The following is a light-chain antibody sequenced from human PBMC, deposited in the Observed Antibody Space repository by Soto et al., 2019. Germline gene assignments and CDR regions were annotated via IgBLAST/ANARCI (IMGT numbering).Light chain of an antibody. J-gene: IGKJ1*01. CDR3: QQYGSSPLT. CDR2: GAS. CDR1: QSVYSRY. Sequence: DIVLTQSPGTLSLSPGERATLSCRASQSVYSRYLAWYQQKPGQAPRLLIYGASSRATGIPDRFSGSGSETEFSLTISRLEPEDFAVYYCQQYGSSPLTFGQGTNVEIK. V-gene: IGKV3-20*01.